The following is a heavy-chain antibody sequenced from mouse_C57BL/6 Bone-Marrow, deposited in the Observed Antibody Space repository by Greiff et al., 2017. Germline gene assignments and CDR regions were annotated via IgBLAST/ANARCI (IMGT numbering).Heavy chain of an antibody. J-gene: IGHJ2*01. Sequence: VQLKQSGAELVKPGASVKLSCTASGFNIKDYYINWVKQRTEQGLEWIGRIDPEDGETKYAPKFQNKATITADQSSNTAYLQLSSLTSEDTAVYYCTRSLIYYGTNYWGQGTTLTVSS. V-gene: IGHV14-2*01. D-gene: IGHD1-1*01. CDR1: GFNIKDYY. CDR2: IDPEDGET. CDR3: TRSLIYYGTNY.